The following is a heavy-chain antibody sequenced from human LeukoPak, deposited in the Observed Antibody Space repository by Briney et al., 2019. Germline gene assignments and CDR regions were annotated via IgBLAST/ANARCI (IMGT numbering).Heavy chain of an antibody. Sequence: GGSLRLSCAASGFTFSTYGMNWVRQAPGKGLEWVSIISSSGSDTYYADSAKGRFTIARDNPQNTLYLQMNILGADDTAIYYCARQGEGTTDYWGQGTLVIVSS. J-gene: IGHJ4*02. CDR2: ISSSGSDT. V-gene: IGHV3-23*01. D-gene: IGHD2/OR15-2a*01. CDR1: GFTFSTYG. CDR3: ARQGEGTTDY.